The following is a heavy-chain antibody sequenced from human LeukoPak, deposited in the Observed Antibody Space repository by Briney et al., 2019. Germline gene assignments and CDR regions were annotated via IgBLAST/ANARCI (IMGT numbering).Heavy chain of an antibody. CDR2: VNTYGTNT. J-gene: IGHJ3*01. Sequence: PGGSLRLSCTASGFTLTNNWMHWVRQVPGKGLEWVSRVNTYGTNTNYADSVRGRFTISRDNAKNTLYLQTDSLRAEDSAIYYCAREFSPEDAFDLWGQGTRVTVSS. V-gene: IGHV3-74*01. D-gene: IGHD1-14*01. CDR1: GFTLTNNW. CDR3: AREFSPEDAFDL.